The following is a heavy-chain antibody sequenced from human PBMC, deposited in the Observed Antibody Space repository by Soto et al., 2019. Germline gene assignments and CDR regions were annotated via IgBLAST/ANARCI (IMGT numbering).Heavy chain of an antibody. CDR2: IWYDGSNK. CDR3: ARQPTPYYYDSSGYFSYYYGMDV. D-gene: IGHD3-22*01. Sequence: QVQLVESGGGVVQPRRSLRLSCAASGFTFSSYGMHWVRQAPGKGLEWVAVIWYDGSNKYYADSVKGRFTISRDNSKNTLYLQMKSMRAEDTAVYYCARQPTPYYYDSSGYFSYYYGMDVWGQGTTVTVSS. V-gene: IGHV3-33*01. J-gene: IGHJ6*02. CDR1: GFTFSSYG.